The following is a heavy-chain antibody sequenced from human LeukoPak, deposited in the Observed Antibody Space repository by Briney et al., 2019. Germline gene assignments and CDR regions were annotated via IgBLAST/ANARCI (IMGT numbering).Heavy chain of an antibody. V-gene: IGHV4-31*03. CDR2: IHPSGML. CDR1: GASFNGDDQY. D-gene: IGHD3-22*01. J-gene: IGHJ4*02. CDR3: SRGLDSRKLGY. Sequence: SETLSLTCTVSGASFNGDDQYWNWIRQSPGKGLEWIGSIHPSGMLYNNPSLESRVTMSRDTSKNQLSLNLNSVTAADTAVYFCSRGLDSRKLGYWGQGILVTVSS.